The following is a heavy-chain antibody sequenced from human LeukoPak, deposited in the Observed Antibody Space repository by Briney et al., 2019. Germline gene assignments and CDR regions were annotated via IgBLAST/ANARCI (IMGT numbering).Heavy chain of an antibody. J-gene: IGHJ6*02. CDR3: ARGGYSYGRPYYYYYGMDV. Sequence: SETLSLTCAVYGGSFSGYYWSWIRQPPGKGLEWIGEINHSGSTNYNPSLKSRVTISVDTSKNQFSLKLSSVTAADTAVYYCARGGYSYGRPYYYYYGMDVWGQGTTVTVSS. CDR2: INHSGST. V-gene: IGHV4-34*01. D-gene: IGHD5-18*01. CDR1: GGSFSGYY.